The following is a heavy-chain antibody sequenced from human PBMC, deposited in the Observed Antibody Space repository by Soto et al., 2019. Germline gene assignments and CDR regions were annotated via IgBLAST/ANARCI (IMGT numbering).Heavy chain of an antibody. Sequence: GGALRLSWAASGFTFSSYGMHLVRQAPGKGLEWVAVISYDGSNKYYADSVKGRFTISRDNSKNTLYLQMNSLRAEDTAVYYCAKVKGSRFLDWLSDFDYWGQGTLVTVSS. CDR1: GFTFSSYG. CDR3: AKVKGSRFLDWLSDFDY. CDR2: ISYDGSNK. D-gene: IGHD3-3*01. J-gene: IGHJ4*02. V-gene: IGHV3-30*18.